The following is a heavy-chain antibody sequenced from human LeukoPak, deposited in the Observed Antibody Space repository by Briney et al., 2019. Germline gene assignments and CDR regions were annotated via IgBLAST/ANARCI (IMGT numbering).Heavy chain of an antibody. D-gene: IGHD1-20*01. CDR1: GGTFSSYA. Sequence: SSVKVSCKASGGTFSSYAISWVRQAPGQGLEWMGRIIPIFGTANYAQKFQGRVTITTDESTSTAYMELSSLGSEDTAVYYCAREFYNWKPLSGDDAFDIWGQGTMVTVSS. CDR2: IIPIFGTA. CDR3: AREFYNWKPLSGDDAFDI. J-gene: IGHJ3*02. V-gene: IGHV1-69*05.